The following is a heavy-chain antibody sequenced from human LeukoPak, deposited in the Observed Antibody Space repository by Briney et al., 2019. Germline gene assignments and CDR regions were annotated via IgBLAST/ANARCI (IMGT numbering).Heavy chain of an antibody. CDR1: GGSFSGYY. J-gene: IGHJ4*02. CDR3: AKTSSGWYIRTSDY. Sequence: SETLSLTCAVYGGSFSGYYWSWIRQPPGKGLERIGEINHSGSTNYNPSLKSRVTISVGTSKNQFSLKLSSVTAADTAVYYCAKTSSGWYIRTSDYWGQGTLVTVSS. V-gene: IGHV4-34*01. CDR2: INHSGST. D-gene: IGHD6-19*01.